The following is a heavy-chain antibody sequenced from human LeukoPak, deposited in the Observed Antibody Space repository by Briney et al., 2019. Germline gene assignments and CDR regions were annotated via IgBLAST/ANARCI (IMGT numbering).Heavy chain of an antibody. Sequence: GGSLRLSCAASGFTFSSYGMHWVRQAPGKGLEWVTVISYDGSNKYYADSVKGRFTISRDNSKNTLYLQMNSLRAEDTAVYYCAKDLGVAAASDYYYGMDVWGQGTTVTVSS. CDR1: GFTFSSYG. V-gene: IGHV3-30*18. CDR2: ISYDGSNK. D-gene: IGHD6-13*01. CDR3: AKDLGVAAASDYYYGMDV. J-gene: IGHJ6*02.